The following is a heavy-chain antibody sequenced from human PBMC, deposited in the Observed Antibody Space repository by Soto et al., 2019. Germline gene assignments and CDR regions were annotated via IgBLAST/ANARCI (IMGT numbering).Heavy chain of an antibody. J-gene: IGHJ4*02. V-gene: IGHV4-39*01. CDR2: IYYSGST. CDR1: GGSISSSSYY. Sequence: SETLSLTCTVSGGSISSSSYYWGWIRQPPGKGLEWIGSIYYSGSTYYNPSLKSRVTISVDTSKNQFSLKLSSVTAADTAVYYCARPKRPKGGYYYWGQGTLVTVYS. D-gene: IGHD3-22*01. CDR3: ARPKRPKGGYYY.